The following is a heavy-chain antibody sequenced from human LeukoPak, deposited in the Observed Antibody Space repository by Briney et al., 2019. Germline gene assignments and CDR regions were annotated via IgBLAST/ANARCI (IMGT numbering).Heavy chain of an antibody. Sequence: ASVKISCKASGYIFTGYYMHWVRQAPGQGLECMGWINPNNGGTNYAQKFQGRVTMTRDTSISTAYMELSRLRSDDTAVYYCARRVLRYFDWLPAHGGNWFDPWGQGTLVTVSS. D-gene: IGHD3-9*01. CDR1: GYIFTGYY. J-gene: IGHJ5*02. CDR3: ARRVLRYFDWLPAHGGNWFDP. V-gene: IGHV1-2*02. CDR2: INPNNGGT.